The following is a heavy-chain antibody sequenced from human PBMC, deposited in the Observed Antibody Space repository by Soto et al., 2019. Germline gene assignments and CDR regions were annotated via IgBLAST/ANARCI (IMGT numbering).Heavy chain of an antibody. CDR1: GFTFSSYS. J-gene: IGHJ4*02. CDR2: ISSSSSYI. V-gene: IGHV3-21*01. D-gene: IGHD2-15*01. CDR3: ARDRLLVGGCFDY. Sequence: PGGSLRLSCAASGFTFSSYSMNWVRQAPGKGLEWVSSISSSSSYIYYADSVKGRFTISRDNAKNSLYLQMNSLRAEDTAVYYCARDRLLVGGCFDYWGQGTLVTVSS.